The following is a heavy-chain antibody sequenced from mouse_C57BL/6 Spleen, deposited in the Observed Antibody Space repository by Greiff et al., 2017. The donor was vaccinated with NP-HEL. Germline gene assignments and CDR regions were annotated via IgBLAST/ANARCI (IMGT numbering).Heavy chain of an antibody. CDR3: ARYLNYYGGSPWFAY. CDR2: IYPGSGST. J-gene: IGHJ3*01. CDR1: GYTFTSYW. D-gene: IGHD1-1*01. V-gene: IGHV1-55*01. Sequence: VQLQQPGAELVKPGASVKMSCKASGYTFTSYWITWVKQRPGQGLEWIGDIYPGSGSTNYNEKFKSKATLTVDTSSSTAYMQLSSLTSEDSAVYYCARYLNYYGGSPWFAYWGQGTLVTVSA.